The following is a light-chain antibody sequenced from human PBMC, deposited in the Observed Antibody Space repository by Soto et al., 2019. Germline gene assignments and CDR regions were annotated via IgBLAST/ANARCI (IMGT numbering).Light chain of an antibody. CDR1: QSVQTW. CDR3: QQYNNYFT. J-gene: IGKJ1*01. V-gene: IGKV1-5*03. Sequence: IQLTQSPSTLSASVGDRVTITCRASQSVQTWLAWFQQKPRKAPKLLIYKATTLETGVPSRFSGSGSETEFTLTISDLQPDDLGTYYCQQYNNYFTFGQGTKVDIK. CDR2: KAT.